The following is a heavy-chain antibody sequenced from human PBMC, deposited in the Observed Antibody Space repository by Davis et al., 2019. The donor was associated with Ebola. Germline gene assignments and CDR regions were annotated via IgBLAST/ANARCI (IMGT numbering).Heavy chain of an antibody. V-gene: IGHV1-46*01. Sequence: ASVKVSCKASGGTFGSYAISWVRQAPGQGLEWMGIINPSGGSTSYAQKFLGRVTMTRDTSTSTVYMELSSLRSEDTAVYYCARDREGRNSGYDAWGQGTLVTVSS. J-gene: IGHJ4*02. D-gene: IGHD5-12*01. CDR1: GGTFGSYA. CDR2: INPSGGST. CDR3: ARDREGRNSGYDA.